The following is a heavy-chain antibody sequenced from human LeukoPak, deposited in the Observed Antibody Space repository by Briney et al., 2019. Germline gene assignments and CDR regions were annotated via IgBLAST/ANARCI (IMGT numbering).Heavy chain of an antibody. V-gene: IGHV4-59*12. CDR1: GGSISSYY. J-gene: IGHJ4*02. CDR3: ARVEYRGSRGYSVYCFDY. D-gene: IGHD3-22*01. Sequence: KPSETLSLTCTVSGGSISSYYWSWIRQPPGKGLEWIGYIYYSGSTNYNPSLKSRVTISVDTSKNQFSLKLSSVTAADTAVYYCARVEYRGSRGYSVYCFDYWSQGSLVTVSP. CDR2: IYYSGST.